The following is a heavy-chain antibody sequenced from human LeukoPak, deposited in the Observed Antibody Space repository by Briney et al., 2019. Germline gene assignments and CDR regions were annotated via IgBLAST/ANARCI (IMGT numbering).Heavy chain of an antibody. J-gene: IGHJ6*03. Sequence: ASVKVSCKASGGTFSSYAISWVRQAPGQGLEWMGWINPNSGGTNYAQKFQGRVTMTRDTSISTAYMELSRLRSDDTAVYYCARDSGSGSYYVYYYYMDVWGKGTTVTISS. CDR1: GGTFSSYA. CDR3: ARDSGSGSYYVYYYYMDV. V-gene: IGHV1-2*02. D-gene: IGHD3-10*01. CDR2: INPNSGGT.